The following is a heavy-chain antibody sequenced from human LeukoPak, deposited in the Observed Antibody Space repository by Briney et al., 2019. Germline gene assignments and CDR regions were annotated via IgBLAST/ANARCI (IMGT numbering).Heavy chain of an antibody. CDR3: ASFGRSSSGDPSKNKFDY. CDR1: GGSISSSSYY. CDR2: IYYSGST. D-gene: IGHD6-13*01. V-gene: IGHV4-39*07. Sequence: SETLSLTCTVSGGSISSSSYYWGWIRQPPGKGLEWIGSIYYSGSTYYNPSLKSRVTISVDTSKNQFSLKLSSVTAADTAVYYCASFGRSSSGDPSKNKFDYWGQGTLVTVSS. J-gene: IGHJ4*02.